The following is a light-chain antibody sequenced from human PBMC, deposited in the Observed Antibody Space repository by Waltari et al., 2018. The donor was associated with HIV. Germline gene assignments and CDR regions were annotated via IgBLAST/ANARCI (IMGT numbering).Light chain of an antibody. J-gene: IGLJ2*01. CDR3: AAWDDNLSGPV. Sequence: QSVLPQPPSVSGHPGPRVTISSSGGYSNIGASTVSWYQHPPGTAPKLLMYIHDHRPSGVAGRFSGSTSGTSASLAISGLQPDDEGDYYCAAWDDNLSGPVFGGGTKLTVL. V-gene: IGLV1-44*01. CDR1: YSNIGAST. CDR2: IHD.